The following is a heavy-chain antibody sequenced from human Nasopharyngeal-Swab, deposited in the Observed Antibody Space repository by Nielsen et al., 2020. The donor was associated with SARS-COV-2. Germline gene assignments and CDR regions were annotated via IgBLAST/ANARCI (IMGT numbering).Heavy chain of an antibody. CDR3: ARDYRTVTTGGVYYYYYMDV. J-gene: IGHJ6*03. D-gene: IGHD4-17*01. V-gene: IGHV4-30-4*01. CDR2: IYHSGST. Sequence: RQAPGKGLEWIGYIYHSGSTYYNPSLKSRVTISVDTSKNQFSLKLSSVTAADTAVYYCARDYRTVTTGGVYYYYYMDVWGKGTTVTVSS.